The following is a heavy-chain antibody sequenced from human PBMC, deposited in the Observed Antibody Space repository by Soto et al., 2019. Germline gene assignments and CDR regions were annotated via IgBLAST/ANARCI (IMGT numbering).Heavy chain of an antibody. CDR3: ARTGVDSVCNFSFF. D-gene: IGHD1-26*01. CDR1: GYTFTSYA. J-gene: IGHJ1*01. Sequence: QVQLVQSGAEVKETGASVKVSCKVSGYTFTSYAMHWVRQAPGQRPEWMGWINGGNGITEYSQKFQDRVTITRDTSASTAYMELRNLRPEDTTVYYCARTGVDSVCNFSFFWGQGTLVTVFS. CDR2: INGGNGIT. V-gene: IGHV1-3*01.